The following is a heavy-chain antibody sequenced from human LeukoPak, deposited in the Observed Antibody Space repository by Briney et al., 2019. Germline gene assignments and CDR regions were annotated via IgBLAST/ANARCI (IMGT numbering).Heavy chain of an antibody. CDR1: GFFFDAYA. D-gene: IGHD5-12*01. CDR2: ITNTGDST. Sequence: PGGSLRLSCATSGFFFDAYALSWVRQAPGKGLEWVSAITNTGDSTYYADSVKGRFIISRDNSKSTLYLQLNSLRVEDTGLYYCTKYPRFYSGYDLDYWGQGTLVTVSS. J-gene: IGHJ4*02. CDR3: TKYPRFYSGYDLDY. V-gene: IGHV3-23*01.